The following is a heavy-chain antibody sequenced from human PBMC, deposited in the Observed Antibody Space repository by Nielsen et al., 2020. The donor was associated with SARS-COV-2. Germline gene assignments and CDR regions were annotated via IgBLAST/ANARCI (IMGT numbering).Heavy chain of an antibody. D-gene: IGHD3-10*01. J-gene: IGHJ6*02. Sequence: VRQMPGKGLEWMGGIIPIFGTANYAQKFQGRVTITADESTSTVYMELSSLRSEDTAVYYCARLLRPMVRGVGYYYYGMDVWGQGTTVTVSS. CDR2: IIPIFGTA. V-gene: IGHV1-69*01. CDR3: ARLLRPMVRGVGYYYYGMDV.